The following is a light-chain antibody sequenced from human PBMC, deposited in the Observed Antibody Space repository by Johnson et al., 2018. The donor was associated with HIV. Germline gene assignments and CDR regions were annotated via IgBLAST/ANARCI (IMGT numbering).Light chain of an antibody. J-gene: IGLJ1*01. Sequence: QLVLTQPPSVSAAPGQKVTISCSGSSSNIGNNYVSWYQQLPGTAPKLLIYDNNKRPSGIPDRFSGSKSGTSATLGITGLQTGDEADYYCGTWDSSLSAYVCGNGTKVTVL. V-gene: IGLV1-51*01. CDR2: DNN. CDR1: SSNIGNNY. CDR3: GTWDSSLSAYV.